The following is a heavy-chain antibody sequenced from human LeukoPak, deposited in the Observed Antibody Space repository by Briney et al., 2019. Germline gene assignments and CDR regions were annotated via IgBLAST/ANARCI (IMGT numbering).Heavy chain of an antibody. CDR2: MNPNSGYT. CDR1: GYTFTSYD. D-gene: IGHD3-22*01. J-gene: IGHJ4*02. CDR3: ARLLDSGGYYSPLDY. Sequence: ASVKVSCKASGYTFTSYDINWVRQATGQRLEWMGWMNPNSGYTGYAQKFQGGVTMTRNTSINTTYMELSSLTSEDTAVYYCARLLDSGGYYSPLDYWGQGTLVTVSS. V-gene: IGHV1-8*01.